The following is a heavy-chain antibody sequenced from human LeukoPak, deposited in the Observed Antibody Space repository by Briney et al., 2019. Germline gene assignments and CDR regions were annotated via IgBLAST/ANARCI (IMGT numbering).Heavy chain of an antibody. CDR1: GFTFSSYA. CDR2: ISGSGGST. Sequence: GGSLRLSCAASGFTFSSYAMSWVRQAPGKGLEWVSAISGSGGSTYYADAVKGRFSISRDNSKNTLYLQMNSLRAEDTAVYYCAKGGITGTFGGYYFDYWGQGTLVTVSS. D-gene: IGHD1-7*01. CDR3: AKGGITGTFGGYYFDY. V-gene: IGHV3-23*01. J-gene: IGHJ4*02.